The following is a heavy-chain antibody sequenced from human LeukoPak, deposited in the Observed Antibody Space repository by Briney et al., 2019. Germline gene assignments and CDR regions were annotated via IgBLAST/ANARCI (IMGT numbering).Heavy chain of an antibody. J-gene: IGHJ4*02. V-gene: IGHV4-59*01. D-gene: IGHD5-24*01. Sequence: SETLSLTCAVYGGSFSGYYWSWIRQPPGKGLEWIGYIYYSGSTNYNPSLKSRVTISVDTSKNQFSLKLSSVTAADTAVYYCARVGDGYYFDYWGQGTLVTVSS. CDR2: IYYSGST. CDR3: ARVGDGYYFDY. CDR1: GGSFSGYY.